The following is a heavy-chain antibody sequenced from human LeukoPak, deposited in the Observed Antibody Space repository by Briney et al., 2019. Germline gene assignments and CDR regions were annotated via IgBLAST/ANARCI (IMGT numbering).Heavy chain of an antibody. V-gene: IGHV1-3*01. CDR2: INCATGKT. CDR3: ARSILIVPNTSYYYYYMDV. J-gene: IGHJ6*02. Sequence: ASVKVSCKASGYTFTCHALQWVRQTPGEGLEWMAWINCATGKTEYSQNFEARVTVTRDTSASTVYMELSGLRSEDTAVYYCARSILIVPNTSYYYYYMDVWGQGTTVIVSS. CDR1: GYTFTCHA. D-gene: IGHD2/OR15-2a*01.